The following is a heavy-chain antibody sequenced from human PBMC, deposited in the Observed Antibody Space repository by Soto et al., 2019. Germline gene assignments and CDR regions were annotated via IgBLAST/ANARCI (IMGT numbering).Heavy chain of an antibody. CDR2: ISWDGGST. CDR3: AKGGGLGGHYDYYGMDV. V-gene: IGHV3-43D*04. D-gene: IGHD1-26*01. CDR1: GFTFDDYA. J-gene: IGHJ6*02. Sequence: EVQLVESGGVVVQPGGSLRLSCAASGFTFDDYAMHWVRQAPGKGLEWVSLISWDGGSTYYADSVKGRFTISRDNSKNSLYLQMNSLRAEDTALYYCAKGGGLGGHYDYYGMDVWGQGTTVTVSS.